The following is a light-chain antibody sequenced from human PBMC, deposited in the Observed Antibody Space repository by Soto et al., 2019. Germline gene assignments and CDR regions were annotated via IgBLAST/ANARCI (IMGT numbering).Light chain of an antibody. CDR3: QNFNTAPLT. Sequence: DIQMTQSPSSLSASVGDRVTITCRASQDISVYLAWDQQKPGKVPKLLIYSASTLQSGVPSRFSGSGSGTDFTLTICRLQTEDVTPYYCQNFNTAPLTFGQGTRLEI. CDR1: QDISVY. V-gene: IGKV1-27*01. CDR2: SAS. J-gene: IGKJ5*01.